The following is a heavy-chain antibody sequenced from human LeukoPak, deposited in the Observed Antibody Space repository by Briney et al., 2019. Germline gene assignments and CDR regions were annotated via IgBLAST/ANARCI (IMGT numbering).Heavy chain of an antibody. V-gene: IGHV1-2*02. Sequence: ASVKVSCKASGYTCTGYYMHWVRQAPGQGLEWMGWINPNSGGTNYAQQFQGRVTMTRDTSISTDYMELSRLSSDDTAVYYCAVGVPYSSSWYGGFDPWGQGTLVTVSS. D-gene: IGHD6-13*01. CDR2: INPNSGGT. CDR3: AVGVPYSSSWYGGFDP. CDR1: GYTCTGYY. J-gene: IGHJ5*02.